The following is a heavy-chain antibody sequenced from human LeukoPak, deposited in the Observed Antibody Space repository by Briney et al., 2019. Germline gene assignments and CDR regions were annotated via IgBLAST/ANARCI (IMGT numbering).Heavy chain of an antibody. CDR1: GYTFTGYY. Sequence: ASVKVSCTASGYTFTGYYMHWVRQAPGQGLEWMGWINPNSGGTNYAQKFQGRVTMTRDTSISTAYMELSRLRSDDTAVYYCARDRDDSSGYYRETLFDYWGQGTLVTVSS. V-gene: IGHV1-2*02. CDR3: ARDRDDSSGYYRETLFDY. D-gene: IGHD3-22*01. CDR2: INPNSGGT. J-gene: IGHJ4*02.